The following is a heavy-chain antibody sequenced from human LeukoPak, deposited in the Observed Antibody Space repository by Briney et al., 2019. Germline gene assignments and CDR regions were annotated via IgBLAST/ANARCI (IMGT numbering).Heavy chain of an antibody. D-gene: IGHD4-17*01. CDR1: GDTFSSYA. CDR2: IIPIFGTA. CDR3: ARDYGDYGPFGYYYYMDV. J-gene: IGHJ6*03. Sequence: GASVKVSCKASGDTFSSYAISWVRQAPGQGLEWMGGIIPIFGTANYAQKFQGRVTITADKSTSTAYMELSSLRSEDTAVYYCARDYGDYGPFGYYYYMDVWGKGTTVIVSS. V-gene: IGHV1-69*06.